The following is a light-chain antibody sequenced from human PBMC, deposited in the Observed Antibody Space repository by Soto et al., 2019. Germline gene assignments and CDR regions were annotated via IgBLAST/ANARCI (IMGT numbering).Light chain of an antibody. CDR2: GAS. CDR3: QQYGSSPPYT. CDR1: QSVSSNY. V-gene: IGKV3-20*01. J-gene: IGKJ5*01. Sequence: IVLTQSPGTLSLSPGERATLSCRAGQSVSSNYLAWYQQKPGQAPRLLIFGASNRASDIPDRFSGSGSGTDFTLTISRLEPEDFAVYYCQQYGSSPPYTFGQGTRLEIK.